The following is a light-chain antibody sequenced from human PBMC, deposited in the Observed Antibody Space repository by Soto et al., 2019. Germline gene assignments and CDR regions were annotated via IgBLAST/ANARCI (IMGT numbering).Light chain of an antibody. Sequence: EIVLTQSPGTLSLSPGERATLSCRASQSVSSSYLAWYQQKPGQAPRLLIYGESSRATGIPDRFSGSGSGTDFTLTISGLEPEDFAVYYCQQCGSSPKYTFGQGTKVEIK. CDR3: QQCGSSPKYT. CDR2: GES. J-gene: IGKJ2*01. V-gene: IGKV3-20*01. CDR1: QSVSSSY.